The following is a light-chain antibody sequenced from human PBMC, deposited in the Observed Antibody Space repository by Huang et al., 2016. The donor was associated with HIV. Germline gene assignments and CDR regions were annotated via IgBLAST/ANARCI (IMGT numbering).Light chain of an antibody. CDR1: QGISSY. CDR2: SAS. J-gene: IGKJ2*01. Sequence: IQLTQSPSSLSASVGDRVTITCRASQGISSYLALYQQKPGKSPKLLIYSASTLQSGVPSMFSGSGSGTYFTLTISSLQPEDFATYYCQQLNSYPYTFGQGTKLEIK. CDR3: QQLNSYPYT. V-gene: IGKV1-9*01.